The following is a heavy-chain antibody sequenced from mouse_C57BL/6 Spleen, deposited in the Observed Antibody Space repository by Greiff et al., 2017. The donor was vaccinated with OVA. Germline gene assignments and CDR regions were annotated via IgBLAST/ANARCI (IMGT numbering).Heavy chain of an antibody. V-gene: IGHV1-80*01. D-gene: IGHD1-1*01. CDR2: IYPGDGDT. CDR1: GYAFSSYW. Sequence: VKLMESGAELVKPGASVKISCKASGYAFSSYWMNWVKQRPGKGLEWIGQIYPGDGDTNYNGKFKGKATLTADKSSSTAYMQLSSLTSEDSAVYFCARAGYYGSGAYWGQGTLVTVSA. J-gene: IGHJ3*01. CDR3: ARAGYYGSGAY.